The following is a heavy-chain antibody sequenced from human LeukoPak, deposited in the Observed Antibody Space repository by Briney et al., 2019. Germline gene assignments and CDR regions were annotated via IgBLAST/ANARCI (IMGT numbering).Heavy chain of an antibody. CDR2: IHPSTGNP. CDR3: ARAFQSLGGLSLPDY. Sequence: ASVKVSCKASGYTFTSYAMNWVRQAPGQGLEWMGWIHPSTGNPTYAQGFTGRFVFSLDTSVSTTYLQISSLKPEDTAVYYCARAFQSLGGLSLPDYWGQGTLVTVSS. J-gene: IGHJ4*02. D-gene: IGHD3-16*02. CDR1: GYTFTSYA. V-gene: IGHV7-4-1*02.